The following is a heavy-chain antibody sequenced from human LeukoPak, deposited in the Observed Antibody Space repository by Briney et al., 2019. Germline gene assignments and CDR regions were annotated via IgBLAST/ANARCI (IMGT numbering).Heavy chain of an antibody. CDR3: AREAYSSSWYGNFDY. D-gene: IGHD6-13*01. CDR2: IIPIFGTA. CDR1: GGTFSSYA. V-gene: IGHV1-69*06. Sequence: ASVKVSCKTSGGTFSSYAISRVRQAPGQGLEWMGGIIPIFGTANYAQKFQGRVTITADKSTGTAYMELSSLRSEDTAVYYCAREAYSSSWYGNFDYWGQGTLVTVSS. J-gene: IGHJ4*02.